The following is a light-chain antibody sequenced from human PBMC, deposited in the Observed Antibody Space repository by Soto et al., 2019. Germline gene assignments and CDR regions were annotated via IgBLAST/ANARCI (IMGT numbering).Light chain of an antibody. Sequence: QSALTQPDSGSGSPGPSSTLSFTGTISDVGVYNYVSWYQQHPGKAPKLMIYAVTDRPSGVSTRFSGAKSGNTASLTICGRQAEEESDYYCSSYTSSRTLFGTGTKLTVL. V-gene: IGLV2-14*01. CDR2: AVT. CDR1: ISDVGVYNY. J-gene: IGLJ1*01. CDR3: SSYTSSRTL.